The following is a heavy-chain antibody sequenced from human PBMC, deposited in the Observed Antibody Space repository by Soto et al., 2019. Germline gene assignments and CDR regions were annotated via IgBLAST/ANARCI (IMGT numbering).Heavy chain of an antibody. CDR1: GFTFSSYG. CDR2: ISYDGSNK. V-gene: IGHV3-30*18. Sequence: QVQLVESGGGVVQPGRSLRLSCAASGFTFSSYGMHWVRQAPGKGLEWVAVISYDGSNKYFPDSVKGRFTIPRDNSKNTLYLQMNSLRAEDTAVYDCAKSGLAAATYYFDYWGQGTLVTVSS. CDR3: AKSGLAAATYYFDY. D-gene: IGHD6-13*01. J-gene: IGHJ4*02.